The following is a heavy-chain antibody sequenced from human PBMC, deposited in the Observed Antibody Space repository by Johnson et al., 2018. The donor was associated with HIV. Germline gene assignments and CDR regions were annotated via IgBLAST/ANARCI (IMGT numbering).Heavy chain of an antibody. CDR1: GFTFSSYG. D-gene: IGHD6-19*01. CDR2: ISYDGSNK. Sequence: QVQLVESGGGVVQPGRSLRLSCAASGFTFSSYGMHWVRQAPGKGLEWVAVISYDGSNKYHADSVKGRFTISRDNSKNTLYLQMNSLRVEDTAVYYCATDFRSSAWYGDTFDIWGQGTVVTVSS. V-gene: IGHV3-30*03. CDR3: ATDFRSSAWYGDTFDI. J-gene: IGHJ3*02.